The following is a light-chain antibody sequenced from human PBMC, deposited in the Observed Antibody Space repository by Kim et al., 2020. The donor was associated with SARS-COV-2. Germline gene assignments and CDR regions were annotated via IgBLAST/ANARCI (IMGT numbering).Light chain of an antibody. J-gene: IGKJ5*01. CDR2: AAS. V-gene: IGKV1-8*01. CDR1: QVITSY. Sequence: ASVGDGAPVTWRGSQVITSYLVWYQQKPGKAPKLLIYAASTRPSGVPPRFSGSGSGTDFLLTISSLQPEDFAAYYCQQYRSYPITFGGGTRLEIK. CDR3: QQYRSYPIT.